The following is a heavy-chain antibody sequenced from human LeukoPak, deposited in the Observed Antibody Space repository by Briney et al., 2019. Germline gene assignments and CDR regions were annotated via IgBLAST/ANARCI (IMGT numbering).Heavy chain of an antibody. D-gene: IGHD5-24*01. J-gene: IGHJ3*02. CDR3: AKDGYNLRAFDI. CDR2: ISGSGGST. V-gene: IGHV3-23*01. Sequence: GGSLRLSCAASGFTFNSYAMSRVRQAPGKGLEWVSAISGSGGSTYYADSVKGRFTISRDNSKNTLYLQMNSLRAEDTAVYYCAKDGYNLRAFDIWGQGTMVTVSS. CDR1: GFTFNSYA.